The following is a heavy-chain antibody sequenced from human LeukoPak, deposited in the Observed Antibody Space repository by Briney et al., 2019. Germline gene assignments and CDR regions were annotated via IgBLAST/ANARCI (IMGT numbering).Heavy chain of an antibody. CDR2: FDPEDGET. J-gene: IGHJ4*02. Sequence: ASVKVSCKVSGYTLTELSMHWVRQAPGKGLEWMGGFDPEDGETIYAQKFQGRVTMTEDTSTDTAYMELSSLRSEDTAVYYCATDPFLRLGELSPADYWGQGTLVTVSS. CDR3: ATDPFLRLGELSPADY. D-gene: IGHD3-16*02. V-gene: IGHV1-24*01. CDR1: GYTLTELS.